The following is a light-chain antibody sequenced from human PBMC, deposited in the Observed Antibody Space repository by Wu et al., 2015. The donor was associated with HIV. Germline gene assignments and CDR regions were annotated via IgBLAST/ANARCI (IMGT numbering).Light chain of an antibody. CDR1: QSVSSSY. J-gene: IGKJ2*03. Sequence: EIVLTQSPGTLSLSPGERATVSCRASQSVSSSYVAWYQQKPGQAPRLLIYGASSRATGIPDRFSGSGSETDFTLTISRLEPEDFAVYYCQQYGRSPRYSFGQGTKLEIK. CDR2: GAS. CDR3: QQYGRSPRYS. V-gene: IGKV3-20*01.